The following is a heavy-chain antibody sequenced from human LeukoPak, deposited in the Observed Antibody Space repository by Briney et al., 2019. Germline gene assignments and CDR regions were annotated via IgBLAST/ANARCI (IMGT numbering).Heavy chain of an antibody. D-gene: IGHD3-3*01. CDR2: IIPILGIA. J-gene: IGHJ4*02. Sequence: ASVKVSCKASGYTFTSYGISWVRQAPGQGLEWMGRIIPILGIANYAQKFQGRVTITADKSTSTAYMELSSLRSEDTAVYYCARDPSDTHYDFWSGYQGLDYWGQGTLVTVSS. V-gene: IGHV1-69*04. CDR1: GYTFTSYG. CDR3: ARDPSDTHYDFWSGYQGLDY.